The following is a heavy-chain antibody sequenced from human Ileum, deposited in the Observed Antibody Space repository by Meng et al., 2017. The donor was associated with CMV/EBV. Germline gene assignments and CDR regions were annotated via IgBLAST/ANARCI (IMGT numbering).Heavy chain of an antibody. CDR2: INSDGSST. Sequence: GESLKISCAASGFTFSSYWMHWVRQVPGKGLVWVSRINSDGSSTSYADSVKGRFTVSRDSAKNMLYLQMNSLRAEDTAVYYCAKGGATVKDYCGQATLVASSS. CDR1: GFTFSSYW. V-gene: IGHV3-74*01. D-gene: IGHD4-17*01. CDR3: AKGGATVKDY. J-gene: IGHJ4*02.